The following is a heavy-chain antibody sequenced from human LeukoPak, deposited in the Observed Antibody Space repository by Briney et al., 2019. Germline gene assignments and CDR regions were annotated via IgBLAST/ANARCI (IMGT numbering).Heavy chain of an antibody. CDR1: GGSVSSGSYY. V-gene: IGHV4-61*01. D-gene: IGHD3-22*01. CDR3: ARHRFLGTMIEF. Sequence: SETLSLTCTVSGGSVSSGSYYWSWIRQPPGKGLEWIGCMYNSGRTTYKSSLKSRVTISVDTSKNQFSLKLSSVTAADTAMYYCARHRFLGTMIEFWGQGTLVTVSS. CDR2: MYNSGRT. J-gene: IGHJ4*02.